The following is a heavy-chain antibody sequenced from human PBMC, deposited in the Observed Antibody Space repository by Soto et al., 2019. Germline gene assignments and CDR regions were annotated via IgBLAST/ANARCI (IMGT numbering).Heavy chain of an antibody. J-gene: IGHJ5*02. Sequence: PSETLSLTCAVSGGSISSSNWWSWVRQPPGKGLEWIGEIYHSGSTNYNPSLKSRVTISVGKSKNQFSLKLSSVTAADTAVYYCARAVGGYCSGGSCYVRWANWFDPWGQGTLVTVSS. D-gene: IGHD2-15*01. CDR1: GGSISSSNW. V-gene: IGHV4-4*02. CDR2: IYHSGST. CDR3: ARAVGGYCSGGSCYVRWANWFDP.